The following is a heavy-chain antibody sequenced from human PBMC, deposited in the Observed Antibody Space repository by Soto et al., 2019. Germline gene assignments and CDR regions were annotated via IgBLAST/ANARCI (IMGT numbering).Heavy chain of an antibody. Sequence: QVQLVESGGGLVKPGGSLRLSCAVSGFTFNDYYMSWIRQAPGKGLEWISYISGGGSTTYHADSVRGRFTISRDNAKNSLFLQMNSLRAEDTAVYYCAREVLTSGWFRRWDSWGQGILVTVSS. CDR2: ISGGGSTT. V-gene: IGHV3-11*01. CDR3: AREVLTSGWFRRWDS. J-gene: IGHJ4*02. D-gene: IGHD6-19*01. CDR1: GFTFNDYY.